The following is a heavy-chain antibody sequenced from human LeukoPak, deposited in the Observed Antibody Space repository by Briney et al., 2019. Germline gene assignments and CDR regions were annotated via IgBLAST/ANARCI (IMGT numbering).Heavy chain of an antibody. CDR3: ARIGPILGAAWVDY. CDR1: GYSIRSNHW. V-gene: IGHV4-28*01. D-gene: IGHD1-26*01. Sequence: PSDTLSLTCAVSGYSIRSNHWWGWIRQPPGKGLEWIGYIFYAGSTYYSPSLRRRVTMSVDTSKNQFSLRLSSVPAVDTAVYYCARIGPILGAAWVDYWGQGTLVSVSS. J-gene: IGHJ4*02. CDR2: IFYAGST.